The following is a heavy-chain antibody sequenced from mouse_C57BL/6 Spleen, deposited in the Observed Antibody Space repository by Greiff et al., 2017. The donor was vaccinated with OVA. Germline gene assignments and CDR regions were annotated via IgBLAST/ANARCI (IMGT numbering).Heavy chain of an antibody. CDR1: GFTFTDYY. J-gene: IGHJ4*01. Sequence: EVKLVESGGGLVQPGGSLSLSCAASGFTFTDYYMSWVRQPPGKALEWLGFIRNKANGYTTEYSASVKGRFTISRDNSQSILYLQMNALRAEDSATYYCARSSYDYDRAMDYWGQGTSVTVSS. CDR2: IRNKANGYTT. CDR3: ARSSYDYDRAMDY. V-gene: IGHV7-3*01. D-gene: IGHD2-4*01.